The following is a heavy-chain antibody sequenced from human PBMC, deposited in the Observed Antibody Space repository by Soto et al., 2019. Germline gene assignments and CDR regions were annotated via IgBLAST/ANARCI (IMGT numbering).Heavy chain of an antibody. D-gene: IGHD3-10*01. Sequence: EVQLLESGGGLVQPGGSLRLYCAASGFTFSNYVLSWVLQAPGKGLEWVSAISGTGGSTYYADSVKGRFTISRDNSKNTLYVQMNSLRVEDTAVYYCAKEGNRVRGPDYWGQGTLVTVSS. CDR1: GFTFSNYV. CDR3: AKEGNRVRGPDY. V-gene: IGHV3-23*01. CDR2: ISGTGGST. J-gene: IGHJ4*02.